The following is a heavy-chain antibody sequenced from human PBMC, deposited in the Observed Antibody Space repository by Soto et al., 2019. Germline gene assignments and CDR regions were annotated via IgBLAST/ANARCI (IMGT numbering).Heavy chain of an antibody. V-gene: IGHV3-43D*04. D-gene: IGHD6-19*01. CDR3: GKDTGGSGWYYPIDH. CDR2: ITWDGGTT. CDR1: GFTSDDYA. Sequence: GGSLRLSCAASGFTSDDYAMHWVRQAPGKGLEWVSLITWDGGTTYYADSVKGRFTISRDNSKKSLYLQMNSLRAEDTALYYCGKDTGGSGWYYPIDHWGQGALVTVSS. J-gene: IGHJ4*02.